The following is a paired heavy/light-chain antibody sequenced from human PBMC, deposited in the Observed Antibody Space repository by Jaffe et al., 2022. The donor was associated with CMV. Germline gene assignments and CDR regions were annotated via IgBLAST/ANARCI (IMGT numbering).Light chain of an antibody. CDR1: QSVSSN. V-gene: IGKV3-15*01. CDR2: GAS. CDR3: QQYNNWPPGVYT. Sequence: EIVMTQSPATLSVSPGERATLSCRASQSVSSNLAWYQQKPGQAPRLLIYGASTRATGIPARFSGSGSGTEFTLTISSLQSEDFAVYYCQQYNNWPPGVYTFGQGTKLEIK. J-gene: IGKJ2*01.
Heavy chain of an antibody. D-gene: IGHD3-22*01. CDR1: GFSLSTSGMC. CDR3: ARTYYYDSSGYYSPLSYYYGMDV. V-gene: IGHV2-70*01. Sequence: QVTLRESGPALVKPTQTLTLTCTFSGFSLSTSGMCVSWIRQPPGKALEWLALIDWDDDKYYSTSLKTRLTISKDTSKNQVVLTMTNMDPVDTATYYCARTYYYDSSGYYSPLSYYYGMDVWGQGTTVTVSS. J-gene: IGHJ6*02. CDR2: IDWDDDK.